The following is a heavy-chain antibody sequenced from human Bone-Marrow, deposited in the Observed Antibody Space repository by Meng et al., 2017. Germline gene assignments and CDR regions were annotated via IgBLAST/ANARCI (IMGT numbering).Heavy chain of an antibody. CDR2: INAVFGTT. V-gene: IGHV1-69*13. J-gene: IGHJ5*02. CDR3: ARGNYGSGSYYNADWFDP. D-gene: IGHD3-10*01. CDR1: GGIFSNYV. Sequence: SVKVSCKALGGIFSNYVIGWVRQAPGQGLEWMGGINAVFGTTNYAQKFQDRVTITSDESTSTVYMELSSLRSEDTAVYYCARGNYGSGSYYNADWFDPWGQGTLVTVSS.